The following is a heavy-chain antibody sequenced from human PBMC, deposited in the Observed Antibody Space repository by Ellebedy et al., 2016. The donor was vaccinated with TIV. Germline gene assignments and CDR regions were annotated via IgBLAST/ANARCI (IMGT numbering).Heavy chain of an antibody. V-gene: IGHV4-39*01. D-gene: IGHD3-10*01. CDR3: ARHGLSGIPAVDY. CDR1: GGSISSSNYY. CDR2: MLYSERT. J-gene: IGHJ4*02. Sequence: MPSETLSLTCTVSGGSISSSNYYWGWIRRPPGTGLEWIGCMLYSERTYYNPSLKSRVTITGDTSKNQFSLRLSSVTAADTAINYCARHGLSGIPAVDYWGQGTLVTVSS.